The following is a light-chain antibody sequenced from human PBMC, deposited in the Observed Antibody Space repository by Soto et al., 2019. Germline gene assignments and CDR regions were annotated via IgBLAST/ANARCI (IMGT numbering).Light chain of an antibody. V-gene: IGKV3-11*01. J-gene: IGKJ4*01. CDR2: DAS. CDR1: QSVSSY. CDR3: QQRSNCPLT. Sequence: EIVLTQSPATLSLSPGERATLSCRASQSVSSYLAWYQQKPGQAPRLLIYDASNRATGIPARFSGSGSGTDFILTISSLEPEDFAVYYCQQRSNCPLTFGGGTKVEIK.